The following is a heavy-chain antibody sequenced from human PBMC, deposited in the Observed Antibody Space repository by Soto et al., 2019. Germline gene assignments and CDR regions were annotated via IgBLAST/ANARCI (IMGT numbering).Heavy chain of an antibody. V-gene: IGHV4-39*01. J-gene: IGHJ4*02. CDR1: GGSVSSSSYY. D-gene: IGHD3-3*01. Sequence: SETLSLTCTVSGGSVSSSSYYWGWVRQPPGKGLEWIGSVYYSGSTYYNPSLESRVTISVDKSKNQFSLKLMSLTATDTAVYYCARLQNFVNWSFDHWGQGALVTVSS. CDR2: VYYSGST. CDR3: ARLQNFVNWSFDH.